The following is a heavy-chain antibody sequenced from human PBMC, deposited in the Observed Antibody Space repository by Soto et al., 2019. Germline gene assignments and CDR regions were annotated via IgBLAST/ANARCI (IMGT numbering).Heavy chain of an antibody. CDR3: VRGYCCGSGSYPAQFDY. CDR1: GFTVSSNY. J-gene: IGHJ4*02. D-gene: IGHD1-26*01. CDR2: IYSGGST. V-gene: IGHV3-66*01. Sequence: GGSLRLSCAASGFTVSSNYMSWVRQAPGKGLEWVSVIYSGGSTYYADSVKGGFTLSRDISKNTLILQMNSLRDEDTAVYYCVRGYCCGSGSYPAQFDYWGQGTLVTVSS.